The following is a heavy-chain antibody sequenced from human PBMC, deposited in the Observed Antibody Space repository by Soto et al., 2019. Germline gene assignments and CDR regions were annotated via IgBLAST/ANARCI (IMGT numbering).Heavy chain of an antibody. D-gene: IGHD1-26*01. V-gene: IGHV4-39*01. J-gene: IGHJ5*02. CDR2: IYYSGSP. CDR3: ARQERSGVGKLNWFDP. CDR1: GGSIRSSSYY. Sequence: SETLSLTCTVSGGSIRSSSYYWGWVRQPPGKGLEWIGSIYYSGSPYYNPSLKSRVTISVDTSKNQFSLNLSSVTAADTAVYYCARQERSGVGKLNWFDPWGQGTLVTVSS.